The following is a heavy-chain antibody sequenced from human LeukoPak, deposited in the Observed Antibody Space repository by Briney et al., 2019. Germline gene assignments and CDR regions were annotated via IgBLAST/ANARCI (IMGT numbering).Heavy chain of an antibody. CDR2: IYNSGST. J-gene: IGHJ6*02. CDR1: GGSMTSYY. CDR3: ARITDGRDGYNYYYGMDV. Sequence: SETLSLTCTVSGGSMTSYYWSWSRQPPGKGLEWIGYIYNSGSTNYNPSLKSRVTISVDTSKKQFSLKLSSVTAADTAAYYCARITDGRDGYNYYYGMDVWGQGTTVTVSS. V-gene: IGHV4-59*01. D-gene: IGHD5-24*01.